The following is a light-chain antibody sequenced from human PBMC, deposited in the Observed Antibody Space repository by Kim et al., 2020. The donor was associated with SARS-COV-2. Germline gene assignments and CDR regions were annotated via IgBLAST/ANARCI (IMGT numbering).Light chain of an antibody. CDR2: DND. CDR1: SVRDFS. CDR3: ATRDSSGDLVL. J-gene: IGLJ3*02. V-gene: IGLV3-19*01. Sequence: ALGQTVRITCQGDSVRDFSASWYQKKPGQAPVVVFYDNDDRPSGIPDRFSGSTSGITASMTITGAQAEDEAVYYCATRDSSGDLVLFGGGTKVTVL.